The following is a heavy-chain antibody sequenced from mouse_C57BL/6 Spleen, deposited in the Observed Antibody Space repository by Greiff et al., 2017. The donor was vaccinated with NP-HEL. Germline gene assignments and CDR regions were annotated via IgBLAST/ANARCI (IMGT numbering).Heavy chain of an antibody. J-gene: IGHJ4*01. D-gene: IGHD2-1*01. Sequence: QVQLKQSGAELVRPGASVTLSCKASGYTFTDYEMHWVKQTPVHGLEWIGAIDPETGGTAYNQKFKGKVILTADKSSSTAYMELRCLTSEDSAVYYCTRGNARDYWGQGTSVTVSS. V-gene: IGHV1-15*01. CDR1: GYTFTDYE. CDR2: IDPETGGT. CDR3: TRGNARDY.